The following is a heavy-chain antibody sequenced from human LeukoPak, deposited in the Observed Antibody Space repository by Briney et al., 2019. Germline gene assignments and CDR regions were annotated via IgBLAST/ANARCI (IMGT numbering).Heavy chain of an antibody. CDR2: ISSSSSYI. CDR3: AKVGGYYDILTGYSHFDY. CDR1: GGSINGSEW. Sequence: GTLSLTCAVSGGSINGSEWWNWARQAPGKGLEWVSSISSSSSYIYYADSVKGRFTISRDNAKNSLYLQMNSLRAEDTAVYYCAKVGGYYDILTGYSHFDYWGQGTLVTVSS. V-gene: IGHV3-21*04. D-gene: IGHD3-9*01. J-gene: IGHJ4*02.